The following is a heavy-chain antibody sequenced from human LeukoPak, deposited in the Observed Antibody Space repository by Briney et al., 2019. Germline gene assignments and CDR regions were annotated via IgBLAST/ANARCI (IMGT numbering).Heavy chain of an antibody. J-gene: IGHJ6*03. Sequence: ASVKVSCKASGYTFTGYYMHWARQAPGQGLEWMGWINPNSGGTNYAQKFQGRVTMTRDTSISTAYMELSRLRSDDTAVYYCARDEPRSSSSTYYYYYMDVWGKGTTVTVSS. CDR1: GYTFTGYY. CDR3: ARDEPRSSSSTYYYYYMDV. CDR2: INPNSGGT. V-gene: IGHV1-2*02. D-gene: IGHD6-6*01.